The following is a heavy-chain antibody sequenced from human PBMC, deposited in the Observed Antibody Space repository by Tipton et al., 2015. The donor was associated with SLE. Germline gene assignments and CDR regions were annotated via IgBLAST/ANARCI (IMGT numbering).Heavy chain of an antibody. CDR1: GGSISSYY. CDR2: IHYSGST. J-gene: IGHJ6*03. V-gene: IGHV4-59*01. D-gene: IGHD5-18*01. Sequence: GLVKPSETLSLTCTVSGGSISSYYWSWIRQPPGKGLECIGNIHYSGSTNYNPSLKSRVTISVDTSKDQFSLKLSSVTAADTAVYYCARGGYNYGFYYYNMDVWGKGP. CDR3: ARGGYNYGFYYYNMDV.